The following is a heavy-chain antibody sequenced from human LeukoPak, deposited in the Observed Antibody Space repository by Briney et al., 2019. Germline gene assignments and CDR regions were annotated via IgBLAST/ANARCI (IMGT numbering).Heavy chain of an antibody. Sequence: PGGSLRLSCAAAGFTFSSYAMSWVRQAPGNGLEWVSAISGSGGSTYYTESVQGRFTISRDNSKNTLYLQMNSLRAEDTAVYFCARDVEGGTFDIWGQGTTVTVSS. CDR2: ISGSGGST. D-gene: IGHD3-16*01. J-gene: IGHJ3*02. V-gene: IGHV3-23*01. CDR3: ARDVEGGTFDI. CDR1: GFTFSSYA.